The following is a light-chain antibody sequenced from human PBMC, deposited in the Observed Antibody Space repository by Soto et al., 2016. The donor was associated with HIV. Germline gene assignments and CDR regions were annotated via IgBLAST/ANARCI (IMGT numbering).Light chain of an antibody. V-gene: IGLV3-21*02. J-gene: IGLJ2*01. CDR2: DDS. Sequence: SYELTQPPSVSVAPGQTATVTCGGNNIGSKNVHWYQQKAGQAPVLVVYDDSDRPSGIPERFSGSNSGNTATLTISRVEAGDEADYYCQVWDRSTDHHVVFGGGTRLTVL. CDR1: NIGSKN. CDR3: QVWDRSTDHHVV.